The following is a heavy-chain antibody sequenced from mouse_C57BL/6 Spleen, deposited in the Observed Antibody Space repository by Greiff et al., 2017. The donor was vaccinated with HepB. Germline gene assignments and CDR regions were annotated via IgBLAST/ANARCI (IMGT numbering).Heavy chain of an antibody. D-gene: IGHD2-4*01. CDR3: VRHNDFYWYFDV. CDR1: GFSFNTYA. V-gene: IGHV10-1*01. CDR2: IRSKSNNYAT. J-gene: IGHJ1*03. Sequence: EVQLVESGGGLVQPKGSLKLSCAASGFSFNTYAMNWVRQAPGKGLEWVARIRSKSNNYATYYADSVKDRFTISRDDSESMLYLQMNNLKTEDTAMYYCVRHNDFYWYFDVWGTGTTVTVSS.